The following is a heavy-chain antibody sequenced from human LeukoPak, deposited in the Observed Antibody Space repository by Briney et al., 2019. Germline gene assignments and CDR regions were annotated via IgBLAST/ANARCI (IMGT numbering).Heavy chain of an antibody. J-gene: IGHJ4*02. CDR2: ISYDGSNE. D-gene: IGHD5-24*01. Sequence: GGSLRLSCAASGFTLGSYGMHWVRQAPGKGLEWVASISYDGSNEYYGDSVKGRFSVSRDNSKNTLYLHMNSLRAEDTAVYYCAKEMEMATRYYFDYWGQGTLVTVSS. CDR1: GFTLGSYG. V-gene: IGHV3-30*18. CDR3: AKEMEMATRYYFDY.